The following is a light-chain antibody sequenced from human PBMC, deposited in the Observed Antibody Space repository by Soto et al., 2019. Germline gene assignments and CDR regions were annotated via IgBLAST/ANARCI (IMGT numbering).Light chain of an antibody. CDR2: EVN. CDR3: CSYAGGNTLI. CDR1: NGDVGSYDL. Sequence: QSALTQPASVSGSPGQSITISCTGTNGDVGSYDLVSWYQQYPGKAPKLIIYEVNKRPSGVSNRFSGAKSGNTASLTISGLKTEDEADYDCCSYAGGNTLIFGGGTKVTVL. V-gene: IGLV2-23*02. J-gene: IGLJ2*01.